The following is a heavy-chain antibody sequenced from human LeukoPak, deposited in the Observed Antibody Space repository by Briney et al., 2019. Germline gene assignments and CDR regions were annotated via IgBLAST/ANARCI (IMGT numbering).Heavy chain of an antibody. CDR2: IIPIFGTA. Sequence: SAKVSCKASGGTFSSYAISWVRQAPGQGLEWMGGIIPIFGTANYAQKFQGRVTITTDESTSTAYMELSSLRSEDTAVYYCARETGTATYSLDYWGQGTLVTVSS. D-gene: IGHD1-7*01. CDR1: GGTFSSYA. V-gene: IGHV1-69*05. J-gene: IGHJ4*02. CDR3: ARETGTATYSLDY.